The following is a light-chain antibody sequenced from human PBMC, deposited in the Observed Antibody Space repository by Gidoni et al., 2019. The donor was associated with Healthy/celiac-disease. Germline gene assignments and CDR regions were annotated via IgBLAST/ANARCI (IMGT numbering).Light chain of an antibody. CDR1: PSVSSN. CDR2: GAS. CDR3: QQYNNWPPLT. V-gene: IGKV3-15*01. Sequence: EIVMTQSPATLSVSPGERATRSCRASPSVSSNLAWYQQKPGQAPRLLIYGASTRATSIPARFSGSGSGTEFTLTISSLQSEDFAVYYCQQYNNWPPLTFGGGTKVEIK. J-gene: IGKJ4*01.